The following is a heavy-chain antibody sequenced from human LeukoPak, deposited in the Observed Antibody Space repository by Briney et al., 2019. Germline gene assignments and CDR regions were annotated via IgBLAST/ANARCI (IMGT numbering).Heavy chain of an antibody. Sequence: PSETLSLTCTVSGVSISSSSYYWNWIRQPPGKGLEWIGSIKYGGSTYYNPSLKSRVTISVDTSKNQFSLKLSSVTAADTAVFYCARRIGGSAEIDYWGQGTLVTVSS. J-gene: IGHJ4*02. CDR1: GVSISSSSYY. CDR3: ARRIGGSAEIDY. D-gene: IGHD1-26*01. CDR2: IKYGGST. V-gene: IGHV4-39*01.